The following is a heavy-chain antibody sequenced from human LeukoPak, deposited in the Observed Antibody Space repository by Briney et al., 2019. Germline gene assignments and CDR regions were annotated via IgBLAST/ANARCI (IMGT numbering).Heavy chain of an antibody. CDR1: GGSISSSSYY. D-gene: IGHD4-11*01. V-gene: IGHV4-39*01. J-gene: IGHJ5*02. CDR2: IYYSGST. CDR3: ARHDYSNYANWFDP. Sequence: PSETLSLTCTVSGGSISSSSYYWGWISQPPGKGLEWIGSIYYSGSTYYNPSLKSRVTISVDTSKNQFSLKLSSVTAADTAVYYCARHDYSNYANWFDPWGQGTLVTVSS.